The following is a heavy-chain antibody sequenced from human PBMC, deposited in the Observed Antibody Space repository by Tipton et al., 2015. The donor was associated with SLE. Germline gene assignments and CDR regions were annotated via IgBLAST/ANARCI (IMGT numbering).Heavy chain of an antibody. CDR1: GFTFSSYW. CDR3: ASGGYSYGFDY. D-gene: IGHD5-18*01. V-gene: IGHV3-7*01. Sequence: AVSGFTFSSYWMSWVRQAPGKGLEWVANIKQDGGEKYYVDSVKGRFTISRDNAKNSLYLQMNSLRAEDTAVYYCASGGYSYGFDYWGQGTLVTVSS. CDR2: IKQDGGEK. J-gene: IGHJ4*02.